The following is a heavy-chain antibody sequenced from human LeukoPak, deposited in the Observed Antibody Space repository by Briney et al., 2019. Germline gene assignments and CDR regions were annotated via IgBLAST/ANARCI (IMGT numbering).Heavy chain of an antibody. D-gene: IGHD1-26*01. J-gene: IGHJ4*02. Sequence: GGSLRLSCAASGFTFSSYSMNWVRQAPGKGLEWVSSISSSSSYIYYADSVKGRFTISRDNAKNSLYLQMNSLGAEDTAVYYCARNSGSPTYYFDYWGQGTLVTVSS. V-gene: IGHV3-21*01. CDR2: ISSSSSYI. CDR1: GFTFSSYS. CDR3: ARNSGSPTYYFDY.